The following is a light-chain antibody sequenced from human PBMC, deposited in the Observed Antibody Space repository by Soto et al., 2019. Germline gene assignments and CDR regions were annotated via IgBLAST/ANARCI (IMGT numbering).Light chain of an antibody. Sequence: EIVMTQSPATLSVSPGETATLSCRASQYVSNKVAWYQQKPGQAPRLLILGASTRATGVPARFSGSGSGTEFTLTINSLQSEDSAVYYCQQHNQWPITFGQGTRLEIK. CDR1: QYVSNK. CDR3: QQHNQWPIT. CDR2: GAS. J-gene: IGKJ5*01. V-gene: IGKV3-15*01.